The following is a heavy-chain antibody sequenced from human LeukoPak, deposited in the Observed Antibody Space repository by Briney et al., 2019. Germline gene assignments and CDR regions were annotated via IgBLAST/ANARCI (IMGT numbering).Heavy chain of an antibody. J-gene: IGHJ5*02. CDR2: IYYSGST. CDR3: ARGVWRDIVVVPAAIYKNWFDP. V-gene: IGHV4-39*07. CDR1: GGSISSSSYY. Sequence: SGTLSLTCTVSGGSISSSSYYWGWIRQPPGKGLEWIGSIYYSGSTYYNPSLKSRVTISVDTSKNQFSLKLSSVTAADTAVYYCARGVWRDIVVVPAAIYKNWFDPWGQGTLVTVSS. D-gene: IGHD2-2*01.